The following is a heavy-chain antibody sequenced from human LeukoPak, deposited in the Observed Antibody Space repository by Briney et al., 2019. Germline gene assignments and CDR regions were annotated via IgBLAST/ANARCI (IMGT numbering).Heavy chain of an antibody. CDR1: EFTFRNYA. Sequence: GGSLRLSCAASEFTFRNYAMSWVRQAPGKGLEWVSAISGSGGSTYYADSVKGRFTISRDNSKNTLYLQMNSLRAEDTAVYYCARDADYDFYGMDVWGQGTTVTVSS. V-gene: IGHV3-23*01. D-gene: IGHD3-3*01. CDR2: ISGSGGST. J-gene: IGHJ6*02. CDR3: ARDADYDFYGMDV.